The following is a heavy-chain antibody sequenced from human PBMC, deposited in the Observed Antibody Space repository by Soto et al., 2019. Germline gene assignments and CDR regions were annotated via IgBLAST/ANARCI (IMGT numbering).Heavy chain of an antibody. V-gene: IGHV3-23*01. CDR2: ISGSGGST. J-gene: IGHJ4*02. CDR1: GFTFSSYA. CDR3: AKDVDGSGSYYTDEIDDY. D-gene: IGHD3-10*01. Sequence: EVQLLESGGGLVQPGGSLRLSCAASGFTFSSYAMSWVRQAPGKGLEWVSAISGSGGSTYYADSVKGRFTISRDNSKNTLYLQMNSLRAEDTAVYYCAKDVDGSGSYYTDEIDDYWGQGTLVTVSS.